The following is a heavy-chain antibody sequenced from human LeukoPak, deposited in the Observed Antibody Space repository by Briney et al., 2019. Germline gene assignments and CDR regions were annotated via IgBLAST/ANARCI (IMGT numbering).Heavy chain of an antibody. V-gene: IGHV3-74*01. CDR1: GFTFSNYW. CDR2: INGEGGT. D-gene: IGHD3-10*01. Sequence: PGGSLRLSCAASGFTFSNYWMQWVRQAPGKGLVWVSRINGEGGTSYADSVKGRFTISRDNAKNTVHLQVNSLRAEDTAVYYCARDLVYGSGSCGHWGQGTLVTVSS. J-gene: IGHJ4*02. CDR3: ARDLVYGSGSCGH.